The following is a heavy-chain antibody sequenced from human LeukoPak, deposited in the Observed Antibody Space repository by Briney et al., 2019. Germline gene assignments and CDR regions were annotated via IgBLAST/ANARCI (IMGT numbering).Heavy chain of an antibody. CDR1: GFTFSTYA. V-gene: IGHV3-21*01. CDR2: ISSYISNV. D-gene: IGHD2-21*02. CDR3: ARAQCSNVDCYFPFDS. J-gene: IGHJ4*02. Sequence: PGGSLRLSCAASGFTFSTYAMNWVRQDPGTGLERVSSISSYISNVYYADSVKGRFTISRDNAKSSLYLQMDSLRAEDTAVYFCARAQCSNVDCYFPFDSWGQGTLVTVSS.